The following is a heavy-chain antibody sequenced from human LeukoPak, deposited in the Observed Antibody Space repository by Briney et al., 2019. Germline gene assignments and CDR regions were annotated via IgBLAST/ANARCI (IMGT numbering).Heavy chain of an antibody. CDR1: GFTFSSYG. Sequence: PGGSLRLSCAASGFTFSSYGMHWVRQAPGKGLEWVAVIWYDGSNKYYADSVKGRFTISRDNSKSTLYLQMNSLRAEDTAVYYCARARYCSSITCRDAFDIWGQGTMVTVS. D-gene: IGHD2-2*01. V-gene: IGHV3-33*01. CDR3: ARARYCSSITCRDAFDI. CDR2: IWYDGSNK. J-gene: IGHJ3*02.